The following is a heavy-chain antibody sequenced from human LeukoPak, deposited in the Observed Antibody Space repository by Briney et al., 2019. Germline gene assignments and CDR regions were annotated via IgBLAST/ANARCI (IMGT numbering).Heavy chain of an antibody. CDR1: GGSISSGGYY. D-gene: IGHD3-10*01. J-gene: IGHJ6*02. Sequence: SQTLSLTCTVSGGSISSGGYYWSWIRQHPGKGLEWIGYISYSGSTYYNPSLNSRVTISVGTSKSQFSLKLSSVTAADTAVYYCARDNMVRGVTNYYSMDVWGQGTTVTVSS. V-gene: IGHV4-31*03. CDR3: ARDNMVRGVTNYYSMDV. CDR2: ISYSGST.